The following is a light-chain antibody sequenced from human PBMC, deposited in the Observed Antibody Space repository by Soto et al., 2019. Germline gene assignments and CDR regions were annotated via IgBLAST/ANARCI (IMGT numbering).Light chain of an antibody. CDR1: QSVSSSY. V-gene: IGKV3-20*01. CDR2: GAS. Sequence: EIVLTLSLGTLSLYQGEGATLSCRASQSVSSSYLAWYQQKPGQAPRLLIYGASSRATGIPDRFSGSGSGTDFTLTISRLEPEDFAVYYCQQYGSSITFGQVTRLEIK. J-gene: IGKJ5*01. CDR3: QQYGSSIT.